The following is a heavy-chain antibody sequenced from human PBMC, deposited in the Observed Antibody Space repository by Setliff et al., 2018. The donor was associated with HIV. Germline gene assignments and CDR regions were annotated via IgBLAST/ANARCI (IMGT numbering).Heavy chain of an antibody. CDR1: GYTLTDFY. J-gene: IGHJ4*02. V-gene: IGHV1-2*02. CDR3: AGANVPYSNFWSFSYSLPYYFDY. CDR2: IAPNSGGT. Sequence: ASVKVSCKASGYTLTDFYIHWVRQAPGQGLEWMGWIAPNSGGTGYAENFQGRVTMTRDTSVNTAYMELSRLTSDDTAVYYCAGANVPYSNFWSFSYSLPYYFDYWGQGTLVTVSS. D-gene: IGHD3-3*01.